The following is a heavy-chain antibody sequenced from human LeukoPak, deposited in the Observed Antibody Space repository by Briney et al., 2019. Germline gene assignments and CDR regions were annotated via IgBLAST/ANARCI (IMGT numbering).Heavy chain of an antibody. CDR1: GGSISRYY. V-gene: IGHV4-59*01. J-gene: IGHJ4*02. D-gene: IGHD3-22*01. CDR2: ISYSGST. Sequence: SETLSLTCTVSGGSISRYYWSWIRRPPGKGLEWIGYISYSGSTKYNPSLMSRVTISVDTSKNQFSLKLSSATAADTAVYYCARLDYYHFDYWGQGTVVTVSS. CDR3: ARLDYYHFDY.